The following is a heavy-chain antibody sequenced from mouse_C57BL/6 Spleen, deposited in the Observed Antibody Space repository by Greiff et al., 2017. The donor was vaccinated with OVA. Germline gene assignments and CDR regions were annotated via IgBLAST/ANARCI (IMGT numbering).Heavy chain of an antibody. CDR2: ISSGGSYT. V-gene: IGHV5-6*01. CDR3: ARHHYGHDGGTWFAY. CDR1: GFTFSSYG. J-gene: IGHJ3*01. Sequence: EVQLVESGGDLVKPGGSLKLSCAASGFTFSSYGMSWVRQTPDKRLEWVATISSGGSYTYYPDSVKGRFTISRDNAKNTLYLQMSSLKSEDTAMYYCARHHYGHDGGTWFAYWGQGTLVTVSA. D-gene: IGHD2-14*01.